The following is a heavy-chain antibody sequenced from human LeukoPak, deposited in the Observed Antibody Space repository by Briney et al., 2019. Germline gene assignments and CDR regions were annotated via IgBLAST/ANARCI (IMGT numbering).Heavy chain of an antibody. CDR3: ARSASSSSAEYFQH. J-gene: IGHJ1*01. CDR1: GGTFSSYA. D-gene: IGHD6-6*01. CDR2: IIPIFGTA. Sequence: GASMKVSCKASGGTFSSYAISWVRQAPGQGLEWMGGIIPIFGTANYAQKFQGRVTITTDESTSTAYMELSSLRSEDTAVYYCARSASSSSAEYFQHWGQGTLVTVSS. V-gene: IGHV1-69*05.